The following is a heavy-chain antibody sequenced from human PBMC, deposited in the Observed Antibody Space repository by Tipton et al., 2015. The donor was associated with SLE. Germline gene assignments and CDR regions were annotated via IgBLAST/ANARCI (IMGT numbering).Heavy chain of an antibody. J-gene: IGHJ3*02. V-gene: IGHV3-30-3*01. CDR1: GYTFTSYY. D-gene: IGHD6-25*01. CDR2: ISSAGDST. CDR3: AREGYGSGRAGAFDI. Sequence: SGAEVKKPGASVKVSCKASGYTFTSYYMHWVRQAPGKGLEWVAGISSAGDSTHYAESVKGRFTISRDNSNNMVYVQMDSLRDEDTAVYYCAREGYGSGRAGAFDIWGQGTMVTVSS.